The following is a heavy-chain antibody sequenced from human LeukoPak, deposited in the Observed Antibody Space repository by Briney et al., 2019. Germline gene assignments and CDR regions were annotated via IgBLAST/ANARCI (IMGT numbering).Heavy chain of an antibody. Sequence: PRGSLRLSCAASGFNFSDHYMDWVRQAPGKGLEWVGRIRKKGNSYTTEYAASVKGRFTISRDDSKSSLYLQMSSLKTEDTAVYYCARELGYYDSSGYFRAPYYFDYWGQGALVTVSS. D-gene: IGHD3-22*01. CDR2: IRKKGNSYTT. J-gene: IGHJ4*02. CDR3: ARELGYYDSSGYFRAPYYFDY. CDR1: GFNFSDHY. V-gene: IGHV3-72*01.